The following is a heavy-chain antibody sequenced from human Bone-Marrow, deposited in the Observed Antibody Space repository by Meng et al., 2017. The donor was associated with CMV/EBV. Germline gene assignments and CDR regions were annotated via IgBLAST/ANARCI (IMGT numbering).Heavy chain of an antibody. Sequence: ASVKVSCKASGYMFSHFGIAWVRQAPGQGLEWIGWTSAYNTDTSYAPVLRGRVTVTADTSTNTGYMELRNLRSDDTAVYYCARDGNWIRDYWGQGTLVTVSS. J-gene: IGHJ4*02. CDR2: TSAYNTDT. D-gene: IGHD1-1*01. V-gene: IGHV1-18*01. CDR1: GYMFSHFG. CDR3: ARDGNWIRDY.